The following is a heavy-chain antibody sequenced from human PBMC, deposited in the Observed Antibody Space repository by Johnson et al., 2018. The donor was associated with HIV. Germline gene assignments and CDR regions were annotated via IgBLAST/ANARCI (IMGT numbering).Heavy chain of an antibody. CDR3: ARGHSGSYYYDAFDI. V-gene: IGHV3-64*01. CDR1: GFTISNYA. J-gene: IGHJ3*02. Sequence: RLSCATSGFTISNYAMHWVRQAPGKGLEYVAGISNNGDSTYYANSVKGRFTISRDNSKNTLYLQMGSLRAEDMAVYYCARGHSGSYYYDAFDIWGQGTIVTVSS. CDR2: ISNNGDST. D-gene: IGHD1-26*01.